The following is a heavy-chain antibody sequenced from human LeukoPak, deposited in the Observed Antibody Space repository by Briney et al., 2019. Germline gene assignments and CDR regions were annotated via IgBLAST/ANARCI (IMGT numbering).Heavy chain of an antibody. CDR2: IYYSGST. J-gene: IGHJ6*02. V-gene: IGHV4-61*01. Sequence: SETLSLTCTVSGGSVSSGSYFWSWIRQPPGKGLEWIGYIYYSGSTNYNLSLKSRVTISVDTSKNQFSLKLSSVTAADTAVYWCARGIIRGADTPYYYGMDVWGRGTTVTVSS. CDR3: ARGIIRGADTPYYYGMDV. CDR1: GGSVSSGSYF. D-gene: IGHD3-10*01.